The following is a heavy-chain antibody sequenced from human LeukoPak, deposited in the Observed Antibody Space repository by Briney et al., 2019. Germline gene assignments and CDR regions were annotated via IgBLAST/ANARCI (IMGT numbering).Heavy chain of an antibody. CDR3: ARHPGVGPDY. J-gene: IGHJ4*02. V-gene: IGHV4-31*03. Sequence: PSETRSLTCTVSGGSISSGGYYWSWIRQHPGKGLEWIGYIYYSGSTYYNPSLKSRVTISVDPSKNQSSLKLSSVTAADTAVYYCARHPGVGPDYWGQGTLVTVSS. CDR1: GGSISSGGYY. CDR2: IYYSGST.